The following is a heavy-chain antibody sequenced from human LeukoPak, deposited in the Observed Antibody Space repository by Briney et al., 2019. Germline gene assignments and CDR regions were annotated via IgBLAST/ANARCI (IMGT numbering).Heavy chain of an antibody. D-gene: IGHD2-2*01. J-gene: IGHJ6*03. CDR2: ISSSSSYI. Sequence: PGESLRLSCAASGFTFSNYAMSWVRQAPGKGLEWVSSISSSSSYIYYADSVKGRFTISRDNAKNSLYLQMNSLRAEDTAVYYCARDREHCSSTSCPTYYYYMDVWGKGTTVTVSS. CDR3: ARDREHCSSTSCPTYYYYMDV. V-gene: IGHV3-21*01. CDR1: GFTFSNYA.